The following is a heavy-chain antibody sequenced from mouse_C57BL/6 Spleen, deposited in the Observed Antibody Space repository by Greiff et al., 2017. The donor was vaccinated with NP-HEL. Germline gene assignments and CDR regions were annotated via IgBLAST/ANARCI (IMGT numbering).Heavy chain of an antibody. CDR2: IYPGDGDT. J-gene: IGHJ3*01. CDR1: GYAFSSSW. Sequence: VQRVESGPELVKPGASVKISCKASGYAFSSSWMNWVKQRPGKGLEWIGRIYPGDGDTNYNGKFKGKATLTADKSSSTAYMQLSSLTSEDSAVYFCARGEDYSNYGGFAYWGQGTLVTVSA. CDR3: ARGEDYSNYGGFAY. D-gene: IGHD2-5*01. V-gene: IGHV1-82*01.